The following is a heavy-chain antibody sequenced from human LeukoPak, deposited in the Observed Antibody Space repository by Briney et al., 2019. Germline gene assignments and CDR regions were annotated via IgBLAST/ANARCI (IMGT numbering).Heavy chain of an antibody. D-gene: IGHD5-18*01. CDR1: GFTFSSYA. CDR3: AKDRDTAMVIDY. Sequence: PGGSLRLSCAASGFTFSSYAMSWVRQAPGKGLEWVSAISGSGGSTYYADSVKGRFTISRDKSKNTLYLQMNSLGAEDTAVYYCAKDRDTAMVIDYWGQGTLVTVSS. CDR2: ISGSGGST. V-gene: IGHV3-23*01. J-gene: IGHJ4*02.